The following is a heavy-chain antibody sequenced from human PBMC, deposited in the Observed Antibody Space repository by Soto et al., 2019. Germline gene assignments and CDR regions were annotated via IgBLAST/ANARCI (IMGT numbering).Heavy chain of an antibody. CDR1: GYTFNTYY. Sequence: QVQLVQSGAEVKKPGASVKVSCKPSGYTFNTYYLHWVRQAPGQALEWMGVIHPSGGGTTYAQKFRGRVTVTRDTSTSTVFMEVSSLRSDDTAVYYCARGGHIAVVTASFDYWGQGTLVTVSS. J-gene: IGHJ4*02. V-gene: IGHV1-46*02. CDR3: ARGGHIAVVTASFDY. D-gene: IGHD2-21*02. CDR2: IHPSGGGT.